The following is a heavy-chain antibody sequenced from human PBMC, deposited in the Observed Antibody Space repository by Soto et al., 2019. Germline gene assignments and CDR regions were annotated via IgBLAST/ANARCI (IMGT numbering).Heavy chain of an antibody. V-gene: IGHV4-4*02. CDR3: ARNIAVPRTRGFDY. Sequence: QVHLQESGPGLVKPSGTLSLTCAVSGGSITTNWWSWVRQPPGKGLEWIGEIYHSGTTNYNPSLRGRVTISVDKSNIQFSLNLNSVTAADSAIYYCARNIAVPRTRGFDYWGQGNLVTVSS. D-gene: IGHD6-19*01. CDR2: IYHSGTT. J-gene: IGHJ4*02. CDR1: GGSITTNW.